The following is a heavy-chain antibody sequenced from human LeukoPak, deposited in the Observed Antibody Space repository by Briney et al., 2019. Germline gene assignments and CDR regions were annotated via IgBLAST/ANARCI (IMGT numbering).Heavy chain of an antibody. CDR3: AKDGIVGATRDYFDY. V-gene: IGHV3-23*01. D-gene: IGHD1-26*01. CDR2: ISGSGGST. J-gene: IGHJ4*02. CDR1: GFTFSSYA. Sequence: GGSLRLSCAASGFTFSSYAMSWVRQAPGKGLEWVSAISGSGGSTYYADSVKGRFTISRDNSKNALYLQMNSLRAEDTAVYYCAKDGIVGATRDYFDYWGQGTLVTVSS.